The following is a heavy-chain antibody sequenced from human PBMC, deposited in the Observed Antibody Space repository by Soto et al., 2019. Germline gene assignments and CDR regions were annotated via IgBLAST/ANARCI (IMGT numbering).Heavy chain of an antibody. CDR2: IIPIFGTA. CDR3: ARDQDVSNYHGMDV. V-gene: IGHV1-69*12. J-gene: IGHJ6*02. CDR1: GGTFSSYA. D-gene: IGHD3-22*01. Sequence: QVQLVQSGAEVKKPGSSVKVSCKASGGTFSSYAISWVRQAPGQGLEWMGGIIPIFGTANYAQKFQGRVTITADESTSTAYMELSSLRSEDTGVYYCARDQDVSNYHGMDVWGQGTTVTVSS.